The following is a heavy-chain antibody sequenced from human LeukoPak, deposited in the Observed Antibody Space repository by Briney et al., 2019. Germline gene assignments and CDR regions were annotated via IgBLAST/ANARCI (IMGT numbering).Heavy chain of an antibody. J-gene: IGHJ4*02. CDR2: IYHSGTT. CDR3: ARSPLGYFDD. Sequence: SETLSLTCTVSGGSVSSGSSYWSWIRQPPGQGLEWIGYIYHSGTTNYNPSLKSRVTISADTSKNQFSLKLSSVTAADTAVYYCARSPLGYFDDWGQGTLVTVSS. CDR1: GGSVSSGSSY. V-gene: IGHV4-61*01. D-gene: IGHD7-27*01.